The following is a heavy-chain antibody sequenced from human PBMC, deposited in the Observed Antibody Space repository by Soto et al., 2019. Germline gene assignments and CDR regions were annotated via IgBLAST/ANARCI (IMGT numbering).Heavy chain of an antibody. Sequence: PSETLSLTCTVSGGSISSYYWSWIRQPPGKGLEWIGYIYYSGSTNYNPSLKSRVTISVDTSKNQFSLKLSSVTAADTAVYYCARKSFTRVAGTWYFDYWGQGTLVTVSS. CDR2: IYYSGST. V-gene: IGHV4-59*01. CDR1: GGSISSYY. CDR3: ARKSFTRVAGTWYFDY. J-gene: IGHJ4*02. D-gene: IGHD6-19*01.